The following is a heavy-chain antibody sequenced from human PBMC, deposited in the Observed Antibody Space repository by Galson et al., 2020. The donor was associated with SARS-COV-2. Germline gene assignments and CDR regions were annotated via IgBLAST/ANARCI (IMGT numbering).Heavy chain of an antibody. CDR2: IWYAGSNK. CDR1: GFTFSSYG. J-gene: IGHJ4*02. V-gene: IGHV3-33*06. D-gene: IGHD6-19*01. CDR3: AKDRGIAVAGTLCYFDY. Sequence: GESLKISCAASGFTFSSYGMHWVRQAPGKGLEWVAVIWYAGSNKYYADSVKGRFTIFRDNSKNTLYLQMNSRRAEDTAVYYCAKDRGIAVAGTLCYFDYWGKGTLVTVSS.